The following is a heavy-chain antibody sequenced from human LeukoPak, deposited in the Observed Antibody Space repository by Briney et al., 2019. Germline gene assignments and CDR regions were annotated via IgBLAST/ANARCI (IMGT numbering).Heavy chain of an antibody. CDR1: GFTFSSYG. CDR3: ARDADLGTTITGGFDI. CDR2: IKSDGSGK. Sequence: GGSLRLSCAASGFTFSSYGMHWVRQAPGKGLEWVASIKSDGSGKFYVDSVKGRFTISRDNARNSLYLQMNRLRAEDTAVYYCARDADLGTTITGGFDIWGQGTKVTVSS. D-gene: IGHD5-24*01. J-gene: IGHJ3*02. V-gene: IGHV3-7*01.